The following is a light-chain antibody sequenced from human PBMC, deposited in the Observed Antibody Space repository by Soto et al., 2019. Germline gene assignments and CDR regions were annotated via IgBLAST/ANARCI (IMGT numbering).Light chain of an antibody. J-gene: IGKJ4*01. CDR2: SAS. Sequence: DIQMTQSPPSLSASLGDSVTITCRASEPITDFLNWYQLKPGKAPRLLIYSASNVQPGVPSRFSGSGYGTDFTLTLSGLQHEDYATYYCQQTFSPFVPFGAGTKEEV. CDR3: QQTFSPFVP. V-gene: IGKV1-39*01. CDR1: EPITDF.